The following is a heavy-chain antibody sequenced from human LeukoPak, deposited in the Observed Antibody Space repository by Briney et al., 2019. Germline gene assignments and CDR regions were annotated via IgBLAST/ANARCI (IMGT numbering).Heavy chain of an antibody. D-gene: IGHD5-24*01. V-gene: IGHV4-59*01. CDR1: GGSISSYY. J-gene: IGHJ4*02. Sequence: SETLSLTCTVSGGSISSYYRSWIRQPPGKGLEWIGYIYYSGSTNYNPSLKSRVTISVDTSKNQFSLKLSSATAADTAVYYCAGLSRATIVGGFDYWGQGTLVTVSS. CDR3: AGLSRATIVGGFDY. CDR2: IYYSGST.